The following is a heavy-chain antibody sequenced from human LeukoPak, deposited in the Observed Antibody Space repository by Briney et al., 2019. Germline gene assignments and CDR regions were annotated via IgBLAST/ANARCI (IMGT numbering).Heavy chain of an antibody. J-gene: IGHJ6*03. D-gene: IGHD3-16*01. CDR1: GFTFSSYW. CDR2: INSDGSST. V-gene: IGHV3-74*01. Sequence: GGSLRLACAASGFTFSSYWLHWVRQAPGKGLVWVSRINSDGSSTSYADSVKGRFTIARDNAKNTLYLQMNSLRAEDTAVYYCARGDRRMGHPSYYYYMDVWGKGTTVTVSS. CDR3: ARGDRRMGHPSYYYYMDV.